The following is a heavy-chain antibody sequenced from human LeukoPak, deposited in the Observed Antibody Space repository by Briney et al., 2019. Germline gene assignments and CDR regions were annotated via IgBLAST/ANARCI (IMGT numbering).Heavy chain of an antibody. J-gene: IGHJ3*01. D-gene: IGHD4-17*01. CDR2: ITGSGAGT. CDR1: GFTFSSYS. CDR3: TKDPNGDYVGAFDF. V-gene: IGHV3-23*01. Sequence: SGGSLRLSCAASGFTFSSYSMNWVRQAPGKGLEWVSSITGSGAGTSYADSVKGRFTVSRDNSKNTLYLQMNSLRAEDTAVYYCTKDPNGDYVGAFDFWDQGTLVIVSS.